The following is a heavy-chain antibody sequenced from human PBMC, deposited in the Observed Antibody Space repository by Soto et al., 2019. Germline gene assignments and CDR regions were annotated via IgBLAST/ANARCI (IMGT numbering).Heavy chain of an antibody. D-gene: IGHD5-12*01. CDR3: AREKGYISGPKNFDS. J-gene: IGHJ4*02. V-gene: IGHV4-30-4*01. CDR1: GGSVSSGDYF. CDR2: IYDSGSS. Sequence: TLSLTCTVSGGSVSSGDYFWSWIRQPPGKGLEWIGYIYDSGSSYYNPSLKSRVTMSVDTSKNQFSLKLRSVTAADTAMYYCAREKGYISGPKNFDSWGQGTLVTVSS.